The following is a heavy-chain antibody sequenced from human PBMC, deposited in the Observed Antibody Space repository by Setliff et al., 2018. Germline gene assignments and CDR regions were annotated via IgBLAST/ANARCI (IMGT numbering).Heavy chain of an antibody. Sequence: ASVKVSCKASGYTFTSYGISWVRQAPGQGLEWMGWISAYNGNTNYAQKLQGRVTMTTDTSTSTAYMELSSLRSEDTAVYYCARPMYDILTGPPYGMDVWGQGTTVTVSS. D-gene: IGHD3-9*01. J-gene: IGHJ6*02. CDR2: ISAYNGNT. V-gene: IGHV1-18*01. CDR3: ARPMYDILTGPPYGMDV. CDR1: GYTFTSYG.